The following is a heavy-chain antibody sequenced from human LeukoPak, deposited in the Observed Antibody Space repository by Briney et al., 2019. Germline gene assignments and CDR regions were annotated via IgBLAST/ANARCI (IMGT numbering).Heavy chain of an antibody. Sequence: SVKVSCKASGGTFSSYAFSWVRQAPGQGLEWMGGIIPIFGTANCAQKFQGRVTITTDESTSTAYMELSSLRSEDTAVYYCARARSPSSGYLLRDHNWFDPWGQGTLVTVSS. CDR1: GGTFSSYA. CDR2: IIPIFGTA. CDR3: ARARSPSSGYLLRDHNWFDP. V-gene: IGHV1-69*05. J-gene: IGHJ5*02. D-gene: IGHD3-22*01.